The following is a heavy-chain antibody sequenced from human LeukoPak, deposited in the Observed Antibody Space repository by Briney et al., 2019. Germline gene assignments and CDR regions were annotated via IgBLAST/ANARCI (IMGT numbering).Heavy chain of an antibody. V-gene: IGHV4-34*01. D-gene: IGHD2-2*01. CDR2: INHSGST. CDR3: ARVGKGYCSSTSCFTAFDY. J-gene: IGHJ4*02. CDR1: GGSFSGYY. Sequence: SETLSLTCAVYGGSFSGYYWSWIRQPPGKGLEWIGEINHSGSTNYNPSLKSRVTISVDTSKNQFSLKLSSVTAADTAVYYCARVGKGYCSSTSCFTAFDYWGQGTLVTVSS.